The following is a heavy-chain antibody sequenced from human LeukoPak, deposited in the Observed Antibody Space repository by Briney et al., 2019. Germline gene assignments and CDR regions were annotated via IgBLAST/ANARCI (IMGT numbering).Heavy chain of an antibody. CDR1: GYTFTNYA. J-gene: IGHJ5*02. CDR3: ARESIAVAGDNWFDP. V-gene: IGHV1-3*01. D-gene: IGHD6-19*01. Sequence: ASVKVSCKASGYTFTNYAMHWMRQAPGQRFEWMGWINAGNGNTKYSQKFQGRVAITRDTSANTAYMELSSLRSEDTAVYYCARESIAVAGDNWFDPWGQGTLVAVSS. CDR2: INAGNGNT.